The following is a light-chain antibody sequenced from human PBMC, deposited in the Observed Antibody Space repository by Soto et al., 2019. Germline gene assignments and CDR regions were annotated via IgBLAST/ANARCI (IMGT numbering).Light chain of an antibody. CDR1: SSDVGGYNY. J-gene: IGLJ3*02. V-gene: IGLV2-14*01. CDR3: SSYTSSSSWV. CDR2: EVS. Sequence: QSALTQPASVSGSPGQSITISCTGTSSDVGGYNYVSWYQQHPSKAPKLMIYEVSNRPSGVSNRFSGSKSGNTASLTISGLPAEDDADYYCSSYTSSSSWVFGGGTKLTVL.